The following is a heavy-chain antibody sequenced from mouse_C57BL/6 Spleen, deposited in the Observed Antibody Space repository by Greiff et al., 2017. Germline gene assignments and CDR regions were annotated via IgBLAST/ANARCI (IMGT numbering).Heavy chain of an antibody. D-gene: IGHD2-3*01. J-gene: IGHJ4*01. CDR3: ARPERDGYYAYYAMDY. CDR1: GYTFTEYT. V-gene: IGHV1-62-2*01. CDR2: FYPGSGSI. Sequence: VQLQQSGAELVKPGASVKLSCKASGYTFTEYTIHWVKQRSGQGLEWIGWFYPGSGSIKYNEKFKDKATLTADKSSSTVFMELSRLTSEDSAVYFCARPERDGYYAYYAMDYWCQGTSVTVSS.